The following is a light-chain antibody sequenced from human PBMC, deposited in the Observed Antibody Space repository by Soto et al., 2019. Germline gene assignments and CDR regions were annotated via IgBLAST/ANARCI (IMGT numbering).Light chain of an antibody. CDR1: QSASSSY. J-gene: IGKJ1*01. CDR3: QQYSSSPGT. Sequence: EIVLTQSPGTLSLSPGERATLSCRASQSASSSYLAWYQQKPGQAPRLLIYGASSRATGIPDRFSGSGSGTDLTLTISRLEPEDFAVYYCQQYSSSPGTFGQVTTVEIK. CDR2: GAS. V-gene: IGKV3-20*01.